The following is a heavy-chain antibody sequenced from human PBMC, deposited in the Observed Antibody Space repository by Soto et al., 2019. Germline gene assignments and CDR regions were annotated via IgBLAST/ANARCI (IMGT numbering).Heavy chain of an antibody. Sequence: SETLSLTCTVSGGSISSSSYYWGWIRQPPGKGLEWIGSIYYSGSTYYNPSLKSRVTISVDTSKNQFSLTLTSVTAADTAVYYCARDLPSDYWGQGIQVTGSS. CDR1: GGSISSSSYY. V-gene: IGHV4-39*07. CDR3: ARDLPSDY. J-gene: IGHJ4*02. CDR2: IYYSGST.